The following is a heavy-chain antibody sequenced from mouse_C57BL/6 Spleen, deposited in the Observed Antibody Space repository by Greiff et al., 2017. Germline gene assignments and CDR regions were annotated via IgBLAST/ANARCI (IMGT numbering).Heavy chain of an antibody. Sequence: QVQLQQPGAELVRPGTSVKLSCKASGYTFTSYWMHWVKKRPGQGLEWIGVIDPSDSYTNYNQKFKGKATLTVDTSSSTAYMQLSSLTSEDSAVYYCARRGDGSLDYWGQGTTLTVSS. CDR3: ARRGDGSLDY. CDR2: IDPSDSYT. V-gene: IGHV1-59*01. D-gene: IGHD2-3*01. CDR1: GYTFTSYW. J-gene: IGHJ2*01.